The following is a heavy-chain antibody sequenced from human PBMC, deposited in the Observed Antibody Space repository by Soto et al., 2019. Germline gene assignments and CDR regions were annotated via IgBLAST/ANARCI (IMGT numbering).Heavy chain of an antibody. CDR2: ISYDGSNK. J-gene: IGHJ4*02. CDR1: GFIFSSYG. V-gene: IGHV3-30*18. CDR3: AKADGYNYYFDY. D-gene: IGHD5-12*01. Sequence: PGGSLRLSCAASGFIFSSYGMHWVRQAPGTGLEGVAVISYDGSNKYYADSVKGRFTISRDNSKNTLYLQMNSLRAEDTAVYYCAKADGYNYYFDYWGQGALVTVSS.